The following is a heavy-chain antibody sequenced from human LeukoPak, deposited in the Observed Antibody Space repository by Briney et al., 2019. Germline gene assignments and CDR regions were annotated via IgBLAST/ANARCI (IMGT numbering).Heavy chain of an antibody. J-gene: IGHJ4*02. CDR1: GGSFSGYD. CDR2: ISQRGGT. CDR3: ATPTIWSGYHFDY. Sequence: SETLSLTCAVYGGSFSGYDWSWVRQPPGKGLEGMGEISQRGGTKYNPALTSRVTISVDTSKNHFSLKLSSVTPADTAVYYCATPTIWSGYHFDYWGQGTLVTVSS. D-gene: IGHD3-3*01. V-gene: IGHV4-34*01.